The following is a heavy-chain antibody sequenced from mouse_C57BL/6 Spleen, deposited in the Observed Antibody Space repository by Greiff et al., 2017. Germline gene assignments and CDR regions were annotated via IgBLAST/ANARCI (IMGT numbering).Heavy chain of an antibody. J-gene: IGHJ4*01. CDR3: ARRAQATWMDY. V-gene: IGHV5-17*01. CDR1: GFTFSDYG. D-gene: IGHD3-2*02. CDR2: ISSGSSTI. Sequence: DVMLVESGGGLVKPGGSLKLSCAASGFTFSDYGMHWVRQAPEKGLEWVAYISSGSSTIYYADTVKGRFTISRDKAKHTLFLQMTSLRSEDTAMYYCARRAQATWMDYWGQGTSVTVSS.